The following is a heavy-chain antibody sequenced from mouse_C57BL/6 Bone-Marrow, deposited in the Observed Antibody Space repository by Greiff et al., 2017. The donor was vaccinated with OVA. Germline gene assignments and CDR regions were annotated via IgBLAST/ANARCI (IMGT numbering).Heavy chain of an antibody. CDR2: IYPGDGDT. J-gene: IGHJ2*01. D-gene: IGHD4-1*01. V-gene: IGHV1-82*01. Sequence: VQLQQSGPELVKPGASVKISCKASGYAFSSSWMNWVKQRPGKGLEWIGRIYPGDGDTNYNGKFKGKATLTADKYSSTAYMQLSSLTSVDSAVYFCARELGLFDYWGQGTTLTVSS. CDR3: ARELGLFDY. CDR1: GYAFSSSW.